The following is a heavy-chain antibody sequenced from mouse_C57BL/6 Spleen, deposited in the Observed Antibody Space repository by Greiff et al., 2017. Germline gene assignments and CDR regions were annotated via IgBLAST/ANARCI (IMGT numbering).Heavy chain of an antibody. CDR3: ARFVTTEDWFAY. CDR1: GYTFTSYW. V-gene: IGHV1-53*01. D-gene: IGHD2-12*01. Sequence: QVQLQQPGTELVKPGASVKLSCKASGYTFTSYWMHWVKQRPGQGLEWIGNINPSNGGTNYNEKFKSKATLTVDKSSSTSYMQLSSLTSEDSAVYYCARFVTTEDWFAYWGQGTLVTVSA. J-gene: IGHJ3*01. CDR2: INPSNGGT.